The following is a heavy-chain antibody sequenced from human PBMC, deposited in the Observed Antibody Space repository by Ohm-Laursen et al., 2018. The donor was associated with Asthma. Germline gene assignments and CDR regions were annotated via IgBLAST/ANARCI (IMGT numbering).Heavy chain of an antibody. D-gene: IGHD2/OR15-2a*01. J-gene: IGHJ4*02. CDR3: AVLGRITNAY. CDR1: GFSFSSYW. CDR2: IKSDSSSI. V-gene: IGHV3-74*01. Sequence: SLRLSCSAFGFSFSSYWMHWVRQAPGKGLVWVARIKSDSSSISYEESVKGRFTVSRDNAKNTLYLQMNSLRTEDTAVYYCAVLGRITNAYWGQGTLVTVSS.